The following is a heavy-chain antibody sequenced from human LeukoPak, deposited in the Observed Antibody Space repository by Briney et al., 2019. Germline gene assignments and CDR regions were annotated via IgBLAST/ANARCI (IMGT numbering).Heavy chain of an antibody. J-gene: IGHJ5*02. D-gene: IGHD6-13*01. CDR3: AKGAAAGLVDWFDP. V-gene: IGHV3-23*01. CDR1: GFIFSNYA. CDR2: ITGSGDET. Sequence: HSGGSLRLSCAASGFIFSNYALMWVRQAPGKGLEWVSSITGSGDETFYAASVRGRFSLSRDNSKNMLYLQMYSLGAEDTAIYYCAKGAAAGLVDWFDPWGQGTLVTVSS.